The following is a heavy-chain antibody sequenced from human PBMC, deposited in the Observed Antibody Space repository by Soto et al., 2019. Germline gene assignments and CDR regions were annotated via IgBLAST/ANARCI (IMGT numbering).Heavy chain of an antibody. CDR3: ERPIIMIVRNGLAV. D-gene: IGHD3-22*01. CDR2: INSDGSGI. V-gene: IGHV3-74*01. J-gene: IGHJ6*02. Sequence: ILQVTGKGPVWVSRINSDGSGISYADSLKGRFTISRDNAKNTLQLQMNSLRAEHTAVYYCERPIIMIVRNGLAVWGQGTTVTVPS.